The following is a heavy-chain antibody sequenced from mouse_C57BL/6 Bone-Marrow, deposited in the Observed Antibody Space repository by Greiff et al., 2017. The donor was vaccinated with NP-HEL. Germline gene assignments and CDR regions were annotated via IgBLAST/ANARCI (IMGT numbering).Heavy chain of an antibody. CDR2: INPGSGGT. V-gene: IGHV1-54*01. CDR1: GYAFTNYL. D-gene: IGHD2-3*01. J-gene: IGHJ3*01. CDR3: ARDDPSFAY. Sequence: VKLQESGAELVRPGTSVKVSCKASGYAFTNYLIEWVKQRPGQGLEWIGVINPGSGGTNYNEKFKGKATLTADKSSSTAYMQLSSLTSEDSAVYFCARDDPSFAYWGQGTLVTVSA.